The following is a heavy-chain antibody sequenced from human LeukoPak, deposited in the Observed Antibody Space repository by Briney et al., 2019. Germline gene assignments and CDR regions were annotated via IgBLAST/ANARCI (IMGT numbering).Heavy chain of an antibody. J-gene: IGHJ4*02. Sequence: SGGSLRLSCAVSGFTFSGHVMHWVRQAPGKGLEWVSIVYSGGHTYYADSVKGRFTISRDKSKNTLYLQMSSLRAEDTAVYYCARGIRDCSRTTCYQPFDYWGQGALVTVSS. D-gene: IGHD2-2*01. CDR1: GFTFSGHV. V-gene: IGHV3-53*01. CDR3: ARGIRDCSRTTCYQPFDY. CDR2: VYSGGHT.